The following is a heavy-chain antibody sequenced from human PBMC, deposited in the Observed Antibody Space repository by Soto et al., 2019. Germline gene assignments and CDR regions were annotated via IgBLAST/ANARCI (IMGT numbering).Heavy chain of an antibody. Sequence: SETLSLTCTVSGGSISSSSYYWGWIRQPPGKGLEWIGSIYYSGSTYYNPSLKSRVTISVDTSKNQFSLKLSSMTAADTAVYYCARQSLDTAMVVSYYYYYGMDVWGQGTTVTVSS. CDR3: ARQSLDTAMVVSYYYYYGMDV. CDR1: GGSISSSSYY. J-gene: IGHJ6*02. V-gene: IGHV4-39*01. D-gene: IGHD5-18*01. CDR2: IYYSGST.